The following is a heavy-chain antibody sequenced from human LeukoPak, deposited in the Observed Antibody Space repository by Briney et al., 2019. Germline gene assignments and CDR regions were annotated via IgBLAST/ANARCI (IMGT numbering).Heavy chain of an antibody. CDR2: ISWNSGSI. Sequence: TGGSLRLSCAGSGFIFNNYAMHWVRHPPGKGLEWVSGISWNSGSIDYADSVKGRFTISRDNAKNSLYLQMNSLRAEDTAVYYCARDSGSWYGYWGQGTLVTVSS. D-gene: IGHD1-26*01. V-gene: IGHV3-9*01. J-gene: IGHJ4*02. CDR3: ARDSGSWYGY. CDR1: GFIFNNYA.